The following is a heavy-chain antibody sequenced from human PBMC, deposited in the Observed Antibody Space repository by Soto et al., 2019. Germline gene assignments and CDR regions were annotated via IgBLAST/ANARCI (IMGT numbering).Heavy chain of an antibody. Sequence: QVQLVESGGGVVQPGTSLRLSCEASGFTFSGFGMHWVRQAPGKGLEWVAVIWYDGSKKYYADCVKGRFTISRDNSKNALYLQMNSLRAEDTAVYYCARGRGGSYGGNSAHFDIWGPRDTGHRLF. D-gene: IGHD4-17*01. J-gene: IGHJ3*02. CDR2: IWYDGSKK. CDR1: GFTFSGFG. CDR3: ARGRGGSYGGNSAHFDI. V-gene: IGHV3-33*01.